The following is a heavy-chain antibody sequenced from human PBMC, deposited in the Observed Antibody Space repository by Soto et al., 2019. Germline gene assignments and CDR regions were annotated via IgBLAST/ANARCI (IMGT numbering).Heavy chain of an antibody. J-gene: IGHJ4*02. CDR2: FIPILGIA. Sequence: QVQLVQSGAEVKKPGSSVKVSCKASGGTFSSYTISWVRQAPGQGLEWMGRFIPILGIANYAQKFQGRVTITADKSTSTAYMELSSLRSEDTAVYYCARHHTGDYGLEYWGQGTLVTVSS. CDR3: ARHHTGDYGLEY. CDR1: GGTFSSYT. D-gene: IGHD3-10*01. V-gene: IGHV1-69*02.